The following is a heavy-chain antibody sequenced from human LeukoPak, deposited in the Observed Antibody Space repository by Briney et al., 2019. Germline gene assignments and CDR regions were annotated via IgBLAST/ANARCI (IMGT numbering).Heavy chain of an antibody. CDR3: ARDGAYCSSTSCYVFYYYYMDV. V-gene: IGHV7-4-1*02. CDR1: GYTFTSYA. CDR2: INTNTGNP. J-gene: IGHJ6*03. Sequence: ASVKVSCTASGYTFTSYAMNWVRQAPGQGLEWMGWINTNTGNPTYAQGFTGRFVFSLDTSVSTAYLQISSLKAEDTAVYYCARDGAYCSSTSCYVFYYYYMDVWGKGTTVTVSS. D-gene: IGHD2-2*01.